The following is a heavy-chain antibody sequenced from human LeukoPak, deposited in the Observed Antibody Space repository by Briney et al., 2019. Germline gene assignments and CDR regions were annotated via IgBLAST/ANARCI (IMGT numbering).Heavy chain of an antibody. CDR1: GFTFSSYS. V-gene: IGHV3-21*01. D-gene: IGHD3-22*01. CDR2: ISSSSYI. J-gene: IGHJ3*02. Sequence: GGSLRLSCAASGFTFSSYSMNWVRQAPGKGLEWVSSISSSSYIYYEDSVRARSTISRDNAKNSQYLQMNSLRAEDTAVYYCAVASSGYYLDAFDIWGQGTMVTVSS. CDR3: AVASSGYYLDAFDI.